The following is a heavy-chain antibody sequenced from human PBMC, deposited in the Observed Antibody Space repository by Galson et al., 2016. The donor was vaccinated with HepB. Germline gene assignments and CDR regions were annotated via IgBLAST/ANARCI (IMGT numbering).Heavy chain of an antibody. J-gene: IGHJ6*04. CDR3: AREGGWQYSRTSRGSPYYYYGMDV. CDR2: IYSGGRT. V-gene: IGHV3-53*01. Sequence: SLRLSCAASGFTVSSNYMSWVRQAPGKGLEWVSVIYSGGRTYYADSVKGRFTVSRDNSKNTLYLQMNILRAEDTAGYYFAREGGWQYSRTSRGSPYYYYGMDVWGKGTTVTVSS. CDR1: GFTVSSNY. D-gene: IGHD6-6*01.